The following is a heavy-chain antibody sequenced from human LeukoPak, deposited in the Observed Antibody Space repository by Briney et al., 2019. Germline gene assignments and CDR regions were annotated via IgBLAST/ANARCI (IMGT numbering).Heavy chain of an antibody. D-gene: IGHD5-18*01. CDR1: GGSISSYY. CDR3: AVALRGYSYGPFDY. Sequence: SETLSLTCTVSGGSISSYYWSWIRQPAGKGLEWIGRIYTSGSTNYNPSLKSRVTMSVDTSKNQFPLKLSSVTAADTAVYYCAVALRGYSYGPFDYWGQGILVTVSS. V-gene: IGHV4-4*07. CDR2: IYTSGST. J-gene: IGHJ4*02.